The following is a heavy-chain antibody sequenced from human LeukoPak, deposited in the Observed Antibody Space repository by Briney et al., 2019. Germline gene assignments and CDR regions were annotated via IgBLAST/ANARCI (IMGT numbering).Heavy chain of an antibody. Sequence: GGSVRLFCAASGFTFSSYEMNGVRRAPGKGREGASYISSDAASIYYADSVRGRFTISRDNAKNSLFLQVYSLRDEDTAVYYCARGMNGVGGYDILIDYWGQGTLVTVSS. D-gene: IGHD3-9*01. CDR3: ARGMNGVGGYDILIDY. CDR2: ISSDAASI. CDR1: GFTFSSYE. J-gene: IGHJ4*02. V-gene: IGHV3-48*03.